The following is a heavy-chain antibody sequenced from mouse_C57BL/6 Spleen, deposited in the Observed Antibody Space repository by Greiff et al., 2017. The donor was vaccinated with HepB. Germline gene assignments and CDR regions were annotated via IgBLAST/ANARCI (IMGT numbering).Heavy chain of an antibody. CDR1: GYTFTSYG. Sequence: VQLQQSGAELARPGASVKLSCKASGYTFTSYGISWVKQRTGQGLEWIGEIYPRSGNTYYNEKFKGKATLTADKSSSTAYMELRSLTSEDSAVYVCARSLLGGDYDCAMDYWGQGTSVTVSS. J-gene: IGHJ4*01. CDR2: IYPRSGNT. D-gene: IGHD2-4*01. CDR3: ARSLLGGDYDCAMDY. V-gene: IGHV1-81*01.